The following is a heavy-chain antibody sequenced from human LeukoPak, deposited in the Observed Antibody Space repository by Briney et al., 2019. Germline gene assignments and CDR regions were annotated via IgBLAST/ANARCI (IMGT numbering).Heavy chain of an antibody. J-gene: IGHJ4*02. CDR3: AKVGGNSDFDY. Sequence: SETLSLTCAVYGGSFSGYYWTWIRQPPGKGLEWIGEINHSGSTNYNPSLKSRVTISVDTSKNQFSLKLSSVTAADTAVYYCAKVGGNSDFDYWGQGTRVTVSS. V-gene: IGHV4-34*01. D-gene: IGHD4-23*01. CDR1: GGSFSGYY. CDR2: INHSGST.